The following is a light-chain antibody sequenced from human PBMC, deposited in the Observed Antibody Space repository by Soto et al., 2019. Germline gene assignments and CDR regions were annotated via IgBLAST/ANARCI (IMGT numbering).Light chain of an antibody. CDR1: QNISSY. Sequence: IFFAHSPGTLSLSPWKRSTLSCRASQNISSYLIWYQQKPGQAPRLLIYDVSNRATGIPARFSGSGSGTDFSLTISSLEPEDFAVYYCQQRSHWPRTFGQGTKVDIK. CDR3: QQRSHWPRT. CDR2: DVS. J-gene: IGKJ1*01. V-gene: IGKV3-11*01.